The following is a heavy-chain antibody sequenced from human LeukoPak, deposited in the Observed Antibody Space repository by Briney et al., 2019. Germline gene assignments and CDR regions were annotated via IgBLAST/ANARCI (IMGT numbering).Heavy chain of an antibody. CDR2: IIPIFGTA. Sequence: SVKVSCKASGGTFISYAISWVRQAPGQGLEWMGGIIPIFGTANYAQKFQGRVTITTDESTSTAYMELSSLRSEDTAVYYCARGSYYDSSGYYYGSPFDYWGQGTLVTVSS. D-gene: IGHD3-22*01. J-gene: IGHJ4*02. CDR1: GGTFISYA. CDR3: ARGSYYDSSGYYYGSPFDY. V-gene: IGHV1-69*05.